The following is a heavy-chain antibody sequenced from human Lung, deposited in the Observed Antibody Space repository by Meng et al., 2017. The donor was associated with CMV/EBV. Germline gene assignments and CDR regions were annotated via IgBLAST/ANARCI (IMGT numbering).Heavy chain of an antibody. CDR2: VNSYTGDT. CDR3: ARISMIRGIIITGWFDP. Sequence: ASXXVSXKAYGYSFNSYIISWVRQAPGQGLEWMGWVNSYTGDTDYAQQFQERITMTTDTSTTTVYMELRSLRTDDTAAYYCARISMIRGIIITGWFDPWGQGTLVT. CDR1: GYSFNSYI. J-gene: IGHJ5*02. V-gene: IGHV1-18*04. D-gene: IGHD3-10*01.